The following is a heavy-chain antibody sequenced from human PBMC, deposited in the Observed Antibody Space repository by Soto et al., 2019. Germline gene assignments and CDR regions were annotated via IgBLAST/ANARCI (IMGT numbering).Heavy chain of an antibody. CDR2: IGYSGAT. Sequence: QVHLQESGPGLVRPSQTLSLTCTVSGGSITSGGSFWSWIRQHPGKGPEWMAFIGYSGATSYNPSLARRVTISADTYKSQFSLNLRSVTAADTAVYYCARGGASSKWFAPWGQGTLVTVSS. J-gene: IGHJ5*02. CDR3: ARGGASSKWFAP. V-gene: IGHV4-31*03. D-gene: IGHD2-15*01. CDR1: GGSITSGGSF.